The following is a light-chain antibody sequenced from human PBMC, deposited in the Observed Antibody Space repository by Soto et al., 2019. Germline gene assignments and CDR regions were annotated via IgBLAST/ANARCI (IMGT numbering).Light chain of an antibody. V-gene: IGLV2-11*01. Sequence: QSALTQPRSVSGSPGQSVTISCTGTSSDVGAYNYVSWYQQHPGKAPKLMIYDVNKRPSGVPDRFSGSKSGNTASLTISGLQAEDEADYYCCSYAGSPYVFGTGTKLTVL. CDR3: CSYAGSPYV. J-gene: IGLJ1*01. CDR2: DVN. CDR1: SSDVGAYNY.